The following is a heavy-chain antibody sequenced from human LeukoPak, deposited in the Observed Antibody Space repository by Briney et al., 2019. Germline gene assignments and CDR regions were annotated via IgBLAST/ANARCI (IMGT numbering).Heavy chain of an antibody. V-gene: IGHV3-48*02. CDR3: ASSGSYRFDY. CDR1: GFTFSNYG. D-gene: IGHD1-26*01. J-gene: IGHJ4*02. Sequence: GGSLRLSCAASGFTFSNYGMHWVRQAPGKGLEWVSHITASGTAMFYADSVKGRFTISRDNAKNSLYLQMNSLRDEDTAVYYCASSGSYRFDYWGQGTLVTVSS. CDR2: ITASGTAM.